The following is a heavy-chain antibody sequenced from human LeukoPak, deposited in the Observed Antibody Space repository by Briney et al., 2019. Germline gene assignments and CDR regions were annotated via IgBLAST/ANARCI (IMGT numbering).Heavy chain of an antibody. CDR2: IYYDGRT. D-gene: IGHD3-3*01. CDR3: ARTRITIFGVAQNWFDP. Sequence: SETLSLTCTVSGASIRSGGFYWSWIRQHPGKGLEWIGYIYYDGRTYYNPSLKSRVTMSVDTSKNQFSLKLSSVTAADTAVYYCARTRITIFGVAQNWFDPWGQGTLVTVSS. CDR1: GASIRSGGFY. V-gene: IGHV4-31*03. J-gene: IGHJ5*02.